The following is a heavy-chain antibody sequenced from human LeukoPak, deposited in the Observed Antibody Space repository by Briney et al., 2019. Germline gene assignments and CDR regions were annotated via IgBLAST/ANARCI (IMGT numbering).Heavy chain of an antibody. Sequence: GGSLRLSCAASGFTFSSYAMHWVRQAPGKGLEYVSAISCNGGSTYYANSVKGRFTISRDNSKNTLYLQMGSLRAEDMAVYYCARASMITFGGSYYYYYYGMDVWGQGTTVTVSS. J-gene: IGHJ6*02. D-gene: IGHD3-16*01. V-gene: IGHV3-64*01. CDR2: ISCNGGST. CDR1: GFTFSSYA. CDR3: ARASMITFGGSYYYYYYGMDV.